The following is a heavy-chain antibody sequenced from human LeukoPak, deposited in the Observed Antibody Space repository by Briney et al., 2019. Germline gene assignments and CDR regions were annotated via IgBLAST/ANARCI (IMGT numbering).Heavy chain of an antibody. CDR1: GGSFSGYY. CDR2: INHSGST. D-gene: IGHD6-13*01. Sequence: SETLSLTCAVYGGSFSGYYWSWISQPPGKGLEWIAEINHSGSTNYNPSLKSRVTISVDTSKNQFSLKLSSVTAADTAVYYCAREREGSSWYDNAFDIWGQGTMVTVSS. V-gene: IGHV4-34*01. CDR3: AREREGSSWYDNAFDI. J-gene: IGHJ3*02.